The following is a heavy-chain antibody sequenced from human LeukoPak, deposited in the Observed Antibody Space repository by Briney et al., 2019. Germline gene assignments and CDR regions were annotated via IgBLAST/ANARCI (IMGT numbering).Heavy chain of an antibody. CDR2: ISGSGGST. V-gene: IGHV3-23*01. D-gene: IGHD2-2*01. CDR3: AKCSSTSCYVLDY. J-gene: IGHJ4*02. Sequence: GGSLRLSCAASGFTFSSYAVSWVRQAPGKGLEWVSAISGSGGSTYYADSVKGRFTISRDNSKNTLYLQMNSLRAEDTAVYYCAKCSSTSCYVLDYWGQRTLVTVSS. CDR1: GFTFSSYA.